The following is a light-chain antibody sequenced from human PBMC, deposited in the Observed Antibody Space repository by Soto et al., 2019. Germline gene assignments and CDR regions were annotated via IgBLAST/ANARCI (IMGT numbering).Light chain of an antibody. CDR1: DSDVGGYNF. CDR3: CSYAASDNFVI. J-gene: IGLJ2*01. CDR2: EVY. Sequence: QSALTQPPSASGSPGQSVTISCTGTDSDVGGYNFVSWYQQHPGRAPKLMIDEVYQRPSGVPDRFSGSKSGNTASLTVSGLPAEEEANYYCCSYAASDNFVIFGGGTKLTVL. V-gene: IGLV2-8*01.